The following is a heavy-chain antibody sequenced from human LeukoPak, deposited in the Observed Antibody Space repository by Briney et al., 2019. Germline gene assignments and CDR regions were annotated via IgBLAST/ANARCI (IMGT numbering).Heavy chain of an antibody. CDR1: GFTFSDHY. J-gene: IGHJ4*02. CDR3: TSSYNYGTFDY. CDR2: TRNKANSYTR. V-gene: IGHV3-72*01. Sequence: GGSLRLSCAASGFTFSDHYMDWVRQAPGKGPEWVGRTRNKANSYTREYAASVKGRFTISRDDSKNSLYLQMNSLKTEDTAVYYCTSSYNYGTFDYWGQGTLVTVSS. D-gene: IGHD5-18*01.